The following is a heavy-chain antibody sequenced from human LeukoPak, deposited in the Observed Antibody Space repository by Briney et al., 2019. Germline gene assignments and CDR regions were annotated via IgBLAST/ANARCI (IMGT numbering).Heavy chain of an antibody. CDR3: AKDIGRVDTASTYMDV. CDR1: GFTFSTYN. V-gene: IGHV3-48*03. D-gene: IGHD5-18*01. CDR2: ISSSGSTI. J-gene: IGHJ6*03. Sequence: GRSLRLSCAASGFTFSTYNMNWVRQAPGKGLEWVSYISSSGSTIYYADSVKGRFTISRDNAKNSLYLQMNSLRVEDTALYYCAKDIGRVDTASTYMDVWGKGTTVTISS.